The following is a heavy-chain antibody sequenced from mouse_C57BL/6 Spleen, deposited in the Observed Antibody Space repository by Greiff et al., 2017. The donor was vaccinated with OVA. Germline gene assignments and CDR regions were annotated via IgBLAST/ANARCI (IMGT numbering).Heavy chain of an antibody. CDR1: GFTFSDYY. CDR2: INYDGSST. CDR3: ARLGHYYGSSLYYFDY. Sequence: DVKLVESEGGLVQPGSSMKLSCTASGFTFSDYYMAWVRQVPEKGLEWVANINYDGSSTYYLDSLKSRFIISRDNAKNILYLQMSSLKSEDTATYYCARLGHYYGSSLYYFDYWGQGTTLTVSS. J-gene: IGHJ2*01. V-gene: IGHV5-16*01. D-gene: IGHD1-1*01.